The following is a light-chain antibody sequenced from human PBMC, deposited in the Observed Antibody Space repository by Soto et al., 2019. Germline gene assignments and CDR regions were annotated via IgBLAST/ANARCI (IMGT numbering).Light chain of an antibody. CDR3: QQYGSSPPYT. CDR1: QSVSSSY. Sequence: EIVLTQSPGTLSLSPGERATLSCRASQSVSSSYLAWYQQKPGQAPRLLIYGAASRAPGIPARFSGSGSGKDFPLTISRLEPEDFAVYYCQQYGSSPPYTFGQGTKLEIK. CDR2: GAA. J-gene: IGKJ2*01. V-gene: IGKV3-20*01.